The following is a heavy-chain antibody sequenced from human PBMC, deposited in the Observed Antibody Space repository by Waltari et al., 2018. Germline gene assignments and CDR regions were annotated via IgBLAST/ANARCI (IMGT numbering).Heavy chain of an antibody. CDR1: GFIFNNAW. D-gene: IGHD3-10*01. V-gene: IGHV3-15*07. CDR2: IKSETYGGTT. J-gene: IGHJ4*02. Sequence: EVQLVESGGGLVEPGGSLRLSCGASGFIFNNAWMHWVRQAPGKGLEWLGRIKSETYGGTTDYAVPVKGRFTISRDDSKNTLYLQMNSLKIEDTAVYYCTQIALWFGDPVDYRGQGTLVTVSA. CDR3: TQIALWFGDPVDY.